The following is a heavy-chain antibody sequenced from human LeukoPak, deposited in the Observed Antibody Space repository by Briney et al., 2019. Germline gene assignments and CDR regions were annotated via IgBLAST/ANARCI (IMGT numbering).Heavy chain of an antibody. J-gene: IGHJ6*03. V-gene: IGHV1-69*01. CDR1: GDTFSRYA. CDR2: IIPVLSTA. D-gene: IGHD3-16*01. Sequence: GSSVTVSCKASGDTFSRYAISWVRQAPGQGLEWMGGIIPVLSTANYAQKFQDRVTITADESTSTTYMELSSLKSEDTAVYYCATTGGDIYYYYMDVWGKGTTVTISS. CDR3: ATTGGDIYYYYMDV.